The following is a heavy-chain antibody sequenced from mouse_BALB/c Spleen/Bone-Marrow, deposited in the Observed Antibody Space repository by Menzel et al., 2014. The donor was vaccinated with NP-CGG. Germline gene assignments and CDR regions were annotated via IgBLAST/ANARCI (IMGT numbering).Heavy chain of an antibody. Sequence: EVQLQQSGTVLARPGASVKMSCKASGYIFTSYWMHWVKQRPGQGLEWIGAIYPGNSDTSYNQKFKGKAKLTAVTSASTAYMELSSLTNEDSAVYYCTKIYYGNSYDVWGAGTTVTVSS. J-gene: IGHJ1*01. CDR3: TKIYYGNSYDV. CDR2: IYPGNSDT. CDR1: GYIFTSYW. D-gene: IGHD2-1*01. V-gene: IGHV1-5*01.